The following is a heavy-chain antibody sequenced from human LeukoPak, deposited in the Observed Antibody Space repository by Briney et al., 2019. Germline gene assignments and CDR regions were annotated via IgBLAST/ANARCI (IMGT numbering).Heavy chain of an antibody. J-gene: IGHJ4*02. CDR2: INHSGST. CDR3: ARRIDYYGPGSYKD. Sequence: PSETLSLTCAVYGGSFSGYCWSWIRQPPGKGLEWIGEINHSGSTNYNPSLKSRVTISVDTSKNQFSLKLSSVTAADTAVYYCARRIDYYGPGSYKDWGQGTLVTVSS. D-gene: IGHD3-10*01. V-gene: IGHV4-34*01. CDR1: GGSFSGYC.